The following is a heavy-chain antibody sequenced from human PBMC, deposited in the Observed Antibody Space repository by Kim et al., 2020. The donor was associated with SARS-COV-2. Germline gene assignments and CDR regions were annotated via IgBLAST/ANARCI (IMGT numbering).Heavy chain of an antibody. Sequence: GGSLRLSCAASGFTFYNYGMHWVRQAPGKGLEWVAVISSDATNKYYADSVKGRFTISRDYSENTVYLQMNSLRAEYTAVYYCAKASTTFVSFYFDYWGQGTLVTVSS. V-gene: IGHV3-30*18. CDR2: ISSDATNK. CDR1: GFTFYNYG. D-gene: IGHD1-26*01. CDR3: AKASTTFVSFYFDY. J-gene: IGHJ4*02.